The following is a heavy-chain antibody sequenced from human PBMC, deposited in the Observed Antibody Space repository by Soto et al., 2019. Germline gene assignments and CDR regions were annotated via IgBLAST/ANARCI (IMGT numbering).Heavy chain of an antibody. CDR1: GFTCSSYA. Sequence: PVGSLRLSCAASGFTCSSYAMSWVRQAPGKGLEWVSAISGSGGSTYYADSVKGRFTISRDNSKNTLYLQMNSLRAEDTAVYYCAKDRGIVATIADNQPYCSGGSCYTKTFDYWGQGTLVTVSS. CDR3: AKDRGIVATIADNQPYCSGGSCYTKTFDY. J-gene: IGHJ4*02. V-gene: IGHV3-23*01. D-gene: IGHD2-15*01. CDR2: ISGSGGST.